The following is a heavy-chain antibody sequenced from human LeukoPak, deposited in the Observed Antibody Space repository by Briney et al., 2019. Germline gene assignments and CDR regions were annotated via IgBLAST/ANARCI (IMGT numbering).Heavy chain of an antibody. CDR3: AREGVTTVTTSPYYYYYMDV. CDR2: INPNSGGT. D-gene: IGHD4-17*01. J-gene: IGHJ6*03. V-gene: IGHV1-2*06. Sequence: ASVKVSCKASGYTFTGYYMHWVRQAPGQGLEWMGRINPNSGGTNYAQKFQGRVTMTRDTSISTAYMELSRLRSEDTAVYYCAREGVTTVTTSPYYYYYMDVWGKGTTVTVSS. CDR1: GYTFTGYY.